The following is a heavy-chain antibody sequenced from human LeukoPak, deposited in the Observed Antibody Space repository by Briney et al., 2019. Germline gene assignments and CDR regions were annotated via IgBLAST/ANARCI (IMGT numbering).Heavy chain of an antibody. V-gene: IGHV5-51*01. D-gene: IGHD3-10*01. CDR1: GYTFTNYW. CDR2: SYPCYSNT. Sequence: EESLNISCNCSGYTFTNYWIAGVRHMPRKGLEGMGSSYPCYSNTRYNPSFHGQVTISADKSITTACLQWSSLQGSDTATYYCARHPPGGSGGYYYSIDVWGKGTTVTVSS. CDR3: ARHPPGGSGGYYYSIDV. J-gene: IGHJ6*03.